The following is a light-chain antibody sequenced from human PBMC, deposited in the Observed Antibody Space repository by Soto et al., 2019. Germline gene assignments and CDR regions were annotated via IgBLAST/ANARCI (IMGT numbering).Light chain of an antibody. J-gene: IGKJ1*01. Sequence: DIVMTQSPESLAVSLGERATINCKSSQRVLYSSKNKHSLAWYKQKPGQPPKLLIYWASTRESGVPDRFSGRGSGTDFTLTISSLQAEDVAVYYCQQYYSTPRTFGQGTKVYIK. CDR1: QRVLYSSKNKHS. CDR3: QQYYSTPRT. V-gene: IGKV4-1*01. CDR2: WAS.